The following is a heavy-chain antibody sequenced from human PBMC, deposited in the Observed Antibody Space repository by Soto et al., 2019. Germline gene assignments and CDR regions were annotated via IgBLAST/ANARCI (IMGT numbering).Heavy chain of an antibody. CDR2: IYNGGST. J-gene: IGHJ4*02. Sequence: QVQLQESGPRLVKPSETLSLTCSVSGGSMDNFYWSWIRQAPGKGLEWIGYIYNGGSTYYRPPLESRMHMSRDATRNHYSLRLTSVTAADTAVYFCARAPVGLDTISYFDYWGQGKLVTVSS. CDR3: ARAPVGLDTISYFDY. CDR1: GGSMDNFY. D-gene: IGHD3-3*01. V-gene: IGHV4-59*04.